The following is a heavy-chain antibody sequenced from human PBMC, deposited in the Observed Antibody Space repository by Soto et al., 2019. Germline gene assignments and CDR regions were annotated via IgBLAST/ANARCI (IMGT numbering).Heavy chain of an antibody. CDR1: GFTFSSYS. CDR3: ARGNSFYCSSTSCSRWWFDP. J-gene: IGHJ5*02. V-gene: IGHV3-21*01. D-gene: IGHD2-2*01. Sequence: PGGSLRLSCAASGFTFSSYSMNWVRQAPGKGLEWVSSISSSSSYIYYADSVKGRFTISRDNAKNSLYLQMNSLRAEDTAVYYCARGNSFYCSSTSCSRWWFDPWGQGTLVTVSS. CDR2: ISSSSSYI.